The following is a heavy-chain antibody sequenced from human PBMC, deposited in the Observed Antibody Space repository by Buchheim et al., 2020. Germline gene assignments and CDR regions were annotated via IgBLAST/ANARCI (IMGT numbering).Heavy chain of an antibody. CDR3: ARDFRYDRSGNSGIDY. CDR2: INPNSGGT. V-gene: IGHV1-2*02. Sequence: QVQLVQSGAEVKKPGASVKVPCKASGYTFTGYYIHWVRQAPGQGLEWMGWINPNSGGTNYAQEVQGRVTMTRYTSISNAYIELSRLRSDDTAVYYCARDFRYDRSGNSGIDYWGRGTL. J-gene: IGHJ4*02. D-gene: IGHD3-22*01. CDR1: GYTFTGYY.